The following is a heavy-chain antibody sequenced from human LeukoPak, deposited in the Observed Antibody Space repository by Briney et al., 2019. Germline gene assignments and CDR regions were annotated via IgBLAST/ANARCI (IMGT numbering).Heavy chain of an antibody. CDR1: GFTFSSYG. Sequence: GGSLRLSCAASGFTFSSYGMHWVRQAPGKGLEWVAVISYDGSNKYYADSVKGRFTISRDNSKNTLYLQMNSLRAEDTAVYYCAKWALRGYSGYVYFDYWGQGTLVTVSS. D-gene: IGHD5-12*01. CDR3: AKWALRGYSGYVYFDY. CDR2: ISYDGSNK. J-gene: IGHJ4*02. V-gene: IGHV3-30*18.